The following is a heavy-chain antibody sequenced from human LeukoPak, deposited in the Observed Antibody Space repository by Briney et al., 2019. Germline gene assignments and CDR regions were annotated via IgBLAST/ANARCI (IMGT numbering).Heavy chain of an antibody. CDR3: AKGTFDWSFPLYFDS. CDR2: ISGSGGST. J-gene: IGHJ4*02. CDR1: GFNFSIYP. Sequence: PGGSLRPSCTTSGFNFSIYPMTWVRQAPGKGLEWVSAISGSGGSTYYADSVKGRFTISRDNSKNTLYLQMNSLGVEDTAVYYCAKGTFDWSFPLYFDSWGQGILVTVSS. D-gene: IGHD3-9*01. V-gene: IGHV3-23*01.